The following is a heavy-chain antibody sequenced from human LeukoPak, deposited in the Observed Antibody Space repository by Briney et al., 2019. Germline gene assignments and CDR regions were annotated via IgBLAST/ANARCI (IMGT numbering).Heavy chain of an antibody. D-gene: IGHD2-21*02. CDR1: GFTFSSYA. CDR3: AKGPQDVVTAYNDYYVF. CDR2: ISGSGGST. Sequence: PGGSLRLSCAASGFTFSSYAMSWVRQAPGKGLEWVSAISGSGGSTYYADSVKGRFTISRDNSKNTLYLQMNSLRAEDTAVYYCAKGPQDVVTAYNDYYVFWGQGTLVTVSS. V-gene: IGHV3-23*01. J-gene: IGHJ4*02.